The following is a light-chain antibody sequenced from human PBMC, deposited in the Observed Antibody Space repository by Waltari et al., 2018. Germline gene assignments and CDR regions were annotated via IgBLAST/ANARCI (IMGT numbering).Light chain of an antibody. J-gene: IGKJ1*01. V-gene: IGKV4-1*01. CDR3: QQYLSTPPT. Sequence: DIVMTQSPDSLAVSLGERATINCKSSQSVLYSSNNKNYLAWYQQKPGQPPKLLIYWVSTRESGVPDRFSGSGSGTDFTLTISSLQAEDVAVYYCQQYLSTPPTCGQGTKVEIK. CDR1: QSVLYSSNNKNY. CDR2: WVS.